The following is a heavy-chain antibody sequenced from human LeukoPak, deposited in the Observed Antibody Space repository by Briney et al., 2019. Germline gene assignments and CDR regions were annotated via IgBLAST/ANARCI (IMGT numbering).Heavy chain of an antibody. J-gene: IGHJ4*02. CDR2: IPYVGSNH. CDR3: ARESVRRGMVRGVMGY. CDR1: GFTFSSYA. V-gene: IGHV3-30*01. Sequence: GRSLRLSCAASGFTFSSYAMHWVRQAPGTGLEWVAVIPYVGSNHYYAGSVKVGFPIPRDNSRTTLYLQMNSLRAEAPAVYYGARESVRRGMVRGVMGYWGQGTLVTVSS. D-gene: IGHD3-10*01.